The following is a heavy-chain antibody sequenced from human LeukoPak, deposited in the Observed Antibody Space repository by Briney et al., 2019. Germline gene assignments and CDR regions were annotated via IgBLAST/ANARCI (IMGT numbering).Heavy chain of an antibody. CDR1: GYTFTSYG. CDR2: ISAYNGNT. V-gene: IGHV1-18*01. Sequence: EASVKVSCKASGYTFTSYGISWARQAPGQGLEWMGWISAYNGNTNYAQKLQGRVTMTTDTSTSTAYMELRSLRSDDTAVYYCARDYDILTGSAPFDYWGQGTLVTVSS. D-gene: IGHD3-9*01. J-gene: IGHJ4*02. CDR3: ARDYDILTGSAPFDY.